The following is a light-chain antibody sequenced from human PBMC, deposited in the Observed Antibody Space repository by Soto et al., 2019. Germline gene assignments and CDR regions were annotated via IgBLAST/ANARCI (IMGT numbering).Light chain of an antibody. CDR2: AAS. CDR3: QKYNSATPT. J-gene: IGKJ4*01. Sequence: DIQMTQSPSSLSASVGDRVTITCRASQGISNYLAWYQQKQGKVPKLLIYAASTLQSGVPSRFSGRGSGTDFTLTISSLRPEDVATYYCQKYNSATPTVGGGTKVEI. CDR1: QGISNY. V-gene: IGKV1-27*01.